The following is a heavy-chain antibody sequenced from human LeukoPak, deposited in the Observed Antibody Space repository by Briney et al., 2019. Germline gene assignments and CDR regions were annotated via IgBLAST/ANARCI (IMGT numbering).Heavy chain of an antibody. CDR3: ARHMPWELPPGAYDY. Sequence: PSETLSLTCTVSGGSISNHYWSWIRQPPGKGLEWIGSFYNTGSANYSPSLKSRVTTSLDTSKNQFSLKLSSVTAIDTAVYYCARHMPWELPPGAYDYWGQGTLVTVSS. CDR2: FYNTGSA. D-gene: IGHD1-26*01. V-gene: IGHV4-59*08. J-gene: IGHJ4*02. CDR1: GGSISNHY.